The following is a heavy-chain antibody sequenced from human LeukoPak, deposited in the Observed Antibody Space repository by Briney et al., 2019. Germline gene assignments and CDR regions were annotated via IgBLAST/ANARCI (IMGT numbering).Heavy chain of an antibody. CDR3: ARADDYGPYFDY. CDR2: IYYSGST. D-gene: IGHD4-17*01. J-gene: IGHJ4*02. CDR1: GGSISSGGYY. V-gene: IGHV4-31*03. Sequence: SETLSLTCTVSGGSISSGGYYWSWIRQHPGKGLEWIGYIYYSGSTYYNPSLKSRVTISVDTSKNQFSLKLSSVTAADTAVYYCARADDYGPYFDYWGLGTLVTVSS.